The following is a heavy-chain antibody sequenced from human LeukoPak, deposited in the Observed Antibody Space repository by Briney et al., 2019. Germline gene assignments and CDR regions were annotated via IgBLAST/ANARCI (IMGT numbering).Heavy chain of an antibody. CDR1: GGSISSYY. CDR2: IYTSGST. J-gene: IGHJ4*02. CDR3: ARDTPRYYYDSSGYYYQLYFDY. D-gene: IGHD3-22*01. V-gene: IGHV4-4*07. Sequence: SETLSLTCTVSGGSISSYYWSWIRQPAGKGLEWIGRIYTSGSTNYNPSLKSRVTMSVDTSKNQFSLKLSSVTAADTAVYYCARDTPRYYYDSSGYYYQLYFDYWGQGTLVTVSS.